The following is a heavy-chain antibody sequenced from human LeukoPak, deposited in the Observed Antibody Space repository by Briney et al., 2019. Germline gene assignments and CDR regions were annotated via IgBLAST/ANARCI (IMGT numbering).Heavy chain of an antibody. Sequence: GESLKISCKVSGYSSTSYWIAWVRQMPGKGLEWMGIIYPGDSDTRYSPSFQGHVNISADKSISTAYLQWSSLRASDTAMYYCARHDRDSKGGTFDIWGQGTMVTVSS. CDR3: ARHDRDSKGGTFDI. V-gene: IGHV5-51*01. CDR2: IYPGDSDT. D-gene: IGHD3-22*01. J-gene: IGHJ3*02. CDR1: GYSSTSYW.